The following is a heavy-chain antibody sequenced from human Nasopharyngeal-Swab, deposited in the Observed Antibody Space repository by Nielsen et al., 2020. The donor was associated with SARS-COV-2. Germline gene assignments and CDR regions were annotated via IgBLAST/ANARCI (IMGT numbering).Heavy chain of an antibody. CDR2: IHRFGNT. CDR3: ARPDRWYGYGLDI. CDR1: GGSISSFNW. V-gene: IGHV4-4*02. J-gene: IGHJ3*02. D-gene: IGHD3-10*01. Sequence: GSLRLSCDVSGGSISSFNWWTWVRQPPGKGLEWIGQIHRFGNTNFNPSLKSRVTMSIDKSKNQFSLRLKSVTAADTAVYYCARPDRWYGYGLDIWGQGTMVTVSS.